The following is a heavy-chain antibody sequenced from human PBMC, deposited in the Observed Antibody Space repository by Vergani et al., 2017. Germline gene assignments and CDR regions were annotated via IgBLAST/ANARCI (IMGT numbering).Heavy chain of an antibody. J-gene: IGHJ4*02. V-gene: IGHV3-43D*03. CDR2: ISWDGGST. D-gene: IGHD3-22*01. Sequence: EVQLVESGGVVVQPGGSLRLSCAASGFTFDDYAMHWVRQAPGKGLEWVSLISWDGGSTYYADSVKGRFTISRDNSKNSLYLQMNSLRAEDTALYYCAKDGRSLNGNYYDSSGSFDYWGQGTLVTVSS. CDR1: GFTFDDYA. CDR3: AKDGRSLNGNYYDSSGSFDY.